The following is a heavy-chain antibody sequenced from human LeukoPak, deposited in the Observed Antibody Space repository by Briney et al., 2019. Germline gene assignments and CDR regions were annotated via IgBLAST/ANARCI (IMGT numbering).Heavy chain of an antibody. V-gene: IGHV4-39*01. Sequence: SETLSLTCTVSGGSISSSSYYWGWIRQPPGTGLGWIGSIYYSGSTYYNPSLKSRVTISVDTSRNQFSLKLSSVTAADTAVYYCARLKIGYSYGGGYFDYWGQGTLVTVSS. CDR2: IYYSGST. CDR3: ARLKIGYSYGGGYFDY. J-gene: IGHJ4*02. D-gene: IGHD5-18*01. CDR1: GGSISSSSYY.